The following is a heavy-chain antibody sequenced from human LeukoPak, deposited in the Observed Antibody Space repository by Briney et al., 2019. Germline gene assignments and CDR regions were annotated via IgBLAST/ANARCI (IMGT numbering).Heavy chain of an antibody. CDR2: IYYSGST. V-gene: IGHV4-59*12. J-gene: IGHJ3*02. Sequence: SETLSLTCTVSGGSITGSYWSWLRQPPGKGLEYIGYIYYSGSTNYNPSLKSRVTISVDTSKNQFSLKLTSVTAADTAVYYCARGIVVVAATGGDAFDIWGQGTMVTVSS. CDR1: GGSITGSY. D-gene: IGHD2-15*01. CDR3: ARGIVVVAATGGDAFDI.